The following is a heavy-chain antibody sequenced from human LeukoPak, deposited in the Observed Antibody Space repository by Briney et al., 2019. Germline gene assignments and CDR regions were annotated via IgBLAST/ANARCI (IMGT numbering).Heavy chain of an antibody. J-gene: IGHJ4*02. CDR1: GYTFTGYY. D-gene: IGHD1-26*01. Sequence: GASVKVSCKASGYTFTGYYMHWVRQAPGQGLEWMGWINPNSGGTNYAQKFQGRVTMTRDTSISTAYMELSRLRSDDTAVYYCARGQCLYSGSCFRFDYWGQGTLVTVSS. CDR2: INPNSGGT. CDR3: ARGQCLYSGSCFRFDY. V-gene: IGHV1-2*02.